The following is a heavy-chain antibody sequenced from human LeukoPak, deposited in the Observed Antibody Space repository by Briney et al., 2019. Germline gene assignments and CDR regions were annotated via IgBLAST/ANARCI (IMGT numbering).Heavy chain of an antibody. CDR3: TTSTVAAPERFDY. CDR2: IKSKTDGGTT. Sequence: GGSLRLSCAASGFTFSNAWMSWVYQAPGKGLEWVGRIKSKTDGGTTDYAAPVKGRFTISRDDSKNTLYLQMNSLKTEDTAVYYCTTSTVAAPERFDYWGQGTLVTVSS. V-gene: IGHV3-15*01. J-gene: IGHJ4*02. D-gene: IGHD4-23*01. CDR1: GFTFSNAW.